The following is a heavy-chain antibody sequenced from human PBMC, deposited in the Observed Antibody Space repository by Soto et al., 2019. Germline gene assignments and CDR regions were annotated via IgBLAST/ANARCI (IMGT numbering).Heavy chain of an antibody. J-gene: IGHJ5*02. Sequence: VGSLRLSCAASGLTFSSYAMNWVRQAPGKGLEWVAVISYDGSNKYYADPVKGRFTISRDNSKNTLYLQMNSLRVEDTAAYYCARTEGVVGVRSRWFDPWGQGTLVTVSS. CDR2: ISYDGSNK. CDR3: ARTEGVVGVRSRWFDP. D-gene: IGHD1-26*01. CDR1: GLTFSSYA. V-gene: IGHV3-30-3*01.